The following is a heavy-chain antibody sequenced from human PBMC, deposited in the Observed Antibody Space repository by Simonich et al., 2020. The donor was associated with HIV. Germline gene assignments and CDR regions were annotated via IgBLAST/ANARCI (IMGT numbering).Heavy chain of an antibody. CDR3: ARRHPTTVTTPYFDY. CDR1: GGSFSGYY. J-gene: IGHJ4*02. CDR2: INHSGST. Sequence: QVQLQQWGAGLLKPSETLSLTCAVYGGSFSGYYWSWIRQPPGKGLEWSGEINHSGSTNHNPSLKSRVTISVDTSKNQFSLKLSSVTAADTAVYYCARRHPTTVTTPYFDYWGQGTLVTVSS. V-gene: IGHV4-34*01. D-gene: IGHD4-17*01.